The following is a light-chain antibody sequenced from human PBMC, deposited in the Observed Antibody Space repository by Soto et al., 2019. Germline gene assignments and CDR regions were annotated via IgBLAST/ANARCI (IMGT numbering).Light chain of an antibody. CDR1: SSDVGGYNY. Sequence: QSGLTQPPSASGSPGRSVSSSCTGTSSDVGGYNYVSWYQQHPGKAPKLMIYEVNKRPSGVPDRFSGSKSGNTASLTVSGLQAEDEADYYCSSYAGSSNVFGTGTKAPS. CDR2: EVN. CDR3: SSYAGSSNV. J-gene: IGLJ1*01. V-gene: IGLV2-8*01.